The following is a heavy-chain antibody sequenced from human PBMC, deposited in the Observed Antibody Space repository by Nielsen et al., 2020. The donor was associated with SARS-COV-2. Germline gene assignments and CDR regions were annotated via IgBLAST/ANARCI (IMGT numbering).Heavy chain of an antibody. V-gene: IGHV1-46*01. CDR2: INTSDGST. D-gene: IGHD1-26*01. Sequence: ASVKVSCKASGYTFTNYYMHWVRQAPGQGLEWMGIINTSDGSTTYAQKLQGRVTMTTDTSTSTAYMELRSLRSDDTAVYYCARGLEYRYSGSYGYWGQGTLVTVSS. CDR1: GYTFTNYY. CDR3: ARGLEYRYSGSYGY. J-gene: IGHJ4*02.